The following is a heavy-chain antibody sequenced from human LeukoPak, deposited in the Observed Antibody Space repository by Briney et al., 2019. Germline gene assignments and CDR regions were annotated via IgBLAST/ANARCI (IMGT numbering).Heavy chain of an antibody. J-gene: IGHJ4*02. CDR3: AKDRVMITFGGVGFDY. CDR2: ISSSSSTI. Sequence: GGSLRLSCAASGFTFSSYSMNWVRQAPGKGLEWVSYISSSSSTIYYADSVKGRFTISRDNAKNSLYLQMNSLRAEDPALYYCAKDRVMITFGGVGFDYWGQGTLVTVSS. V-gene: IGHV3-48*01. D-gene: IGHD3-16*01. CDR1: GFTFSSYS.